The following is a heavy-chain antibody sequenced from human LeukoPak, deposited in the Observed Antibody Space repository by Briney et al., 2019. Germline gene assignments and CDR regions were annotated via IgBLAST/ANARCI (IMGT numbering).Heavy chain of an antibody. V-gene: IGHV3-74*01. CDR2: INSDGSST. J-gene: IGHJ6*03. CDR1: GFTFNSYW. D-gene: IGHD3-3*01. Sequence: GGSLRLSCAASGFTFNSYWMHWLRQGPGKGLVWVARINSDGSSTNYADSVKGRFTISRDNAKNTLYLQMKGLGAEDTAVYYFERGQVFGDYHYMEVWGKGPTVTVSS. CDR3: ERGQVFGDYHYMEV.